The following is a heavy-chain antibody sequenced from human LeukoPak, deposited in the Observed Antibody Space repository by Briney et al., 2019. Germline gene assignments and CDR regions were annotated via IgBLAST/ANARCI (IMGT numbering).Heavy chain of an antibody. CDR3: AKDRQWYCSGGSCYGDY. Sequence: GGSLRLSCAASGFTFDDYAMHWVRQAPGKDLEWVSLISGDGGSTYYADSVKDRFTISRDNSKNSLYLQMNSLRTEDTALYYCAKDRQWYCSGGSCYGDYWGQGTLVTVYS. V-gene: IGHV3-43*02. D-gene: IGHD2-15*01. J-gene: IGHJ4*02. CDR1: GFTFDDYA. CDR2: ISGDGGST.